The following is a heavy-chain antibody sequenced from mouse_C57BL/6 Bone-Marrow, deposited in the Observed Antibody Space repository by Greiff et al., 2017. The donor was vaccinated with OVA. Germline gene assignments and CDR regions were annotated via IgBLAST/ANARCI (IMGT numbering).Heavy chain of an antibody. J-gene: IGHJ2*02. CDR3: AHYGSRLYLHY. CDR1: GYTFTSYW. V-gene: IGHV1-61*01. Sequence: QVQLQQPGAELVRPGSSVKLSCKASGYTFTSYWMDWVKQRPGQGLEWIGNIYPSDSETHYNQKFKDKATLTVDKSSSTAYMQLSSLTSEDSAVYYCAHYGSRLYLHYWGQGTSLTVSS. D-gene: IGHD1-1*01. CDR2: IYPSDSET.